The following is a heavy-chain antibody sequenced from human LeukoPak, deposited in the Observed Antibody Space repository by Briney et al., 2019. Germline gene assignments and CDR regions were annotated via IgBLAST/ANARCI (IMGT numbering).Heavy chain of an antibody. CDR1: GGSISSGSYY. CDR3: ARVLSSYYYYYMDV. J-gene: IGHJ6*03. CDR2: IYTSGST. Sequence: SETLSLTCTVSGGSISSGSYYWSWIRQPAGKGLEWIGRIYTSGSTNYNPSLKSRVTISVDTSRNQFSLKLSSVTAADTAVYYCARVLSSYYYYYMDVWGKGTTVTVSS. V-gene: IGHV4-61*02. D-gene: IGHD6-19*01.